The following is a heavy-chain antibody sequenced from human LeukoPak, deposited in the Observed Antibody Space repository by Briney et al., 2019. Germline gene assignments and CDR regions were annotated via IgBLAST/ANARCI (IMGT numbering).Heavy chain of an antibody. CDR2: FNLIGST. V-gene: IGHV4-34*01. J-gene: IGHJ6*03. D-gene: IGHD6-13*01. Sequence: SETLSLTCAVYGGSFSGYYWGWIRQPPGKGLEWIGEFNLIGSTNYNPSLKSRVTISVDTSKNQFSLKLSSVTAADTAVYYCARTPRGVAAAGWVRKGYYYYYMDVWGKGTTVTVSS. CDR1: GGSFSGYY. CDR3: ARTPRGVAAAGWVRKGYYYYYMDV.